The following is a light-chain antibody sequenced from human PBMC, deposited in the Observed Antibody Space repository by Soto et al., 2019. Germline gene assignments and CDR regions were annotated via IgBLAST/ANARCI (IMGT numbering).Light chain of an antibody. Sequence: TEPASVSLCPRQSLTIYDTRTSSDVGAYNYVSWYQQQSGKAPKLLIHEVSSRTAGVSDRFSGSKSGNTASLTISGLQAEDEADYYCSAFATSRAYVFGIGTKVT. CDR1: SSDVGAYNY. V-gene: IGLV2-14*01. CDR2: EVS. J-gene: IGLJ1*01. CDR3: SAFATSRAYV.